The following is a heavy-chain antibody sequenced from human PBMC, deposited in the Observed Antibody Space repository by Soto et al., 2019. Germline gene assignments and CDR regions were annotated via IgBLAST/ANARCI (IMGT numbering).Heavy chain of an antibody. J-gene: IGHJ4*02. CDR3: ARHQRDDASRKIDC. CDR2: INPADSDI. D-gene: IGHD3-16*01. Sequence: PGESRKISCQGSGYSLTSNWIGWVRQMPGKGLEWMGIINPADSDIKYSPSFQGQVTISADKSIGTAYLQWSSLKASDTAMYYCARHQRDDASRKIDCWGQGTLVTAPQ. V-gene: IGHV5-51*01. CDR1: GYSLTSNW.